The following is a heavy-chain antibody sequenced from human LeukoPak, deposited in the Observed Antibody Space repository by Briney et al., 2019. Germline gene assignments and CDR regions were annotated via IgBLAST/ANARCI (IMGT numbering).Heavy chain of an antibody. Sequence: PSETLSLTCTVSGGSISSYYWSWIRQPPGKGLEWIGYIYYSGSTNYNPSLKSRVTISVDTSKNQFSLKLDSVTAADTAVYFCARGYDSRASSCGQGTLVTVSS. V-gene: IGHV4-59*12. CDR1: GGSISSYY. CDR3: ARGYDSRASS. J-gene: IGHJ5*02. D-gene: IGHD3-22*01. CDR2: IYYSGST.